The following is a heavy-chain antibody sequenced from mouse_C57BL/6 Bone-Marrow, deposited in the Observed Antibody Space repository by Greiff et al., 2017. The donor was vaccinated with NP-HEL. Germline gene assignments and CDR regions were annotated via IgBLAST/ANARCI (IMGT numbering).Heavy chain of an antibody. CDR2: ISSGSSTI. V-gene: IGHV5-17*01. J-gene: IGHJ3*01. CDR1: GFTFSDYG. CDR3: ARDYDSSYAWFAY. D-gene: IGHD1-1*01. Sequence: EVHLVESGGGLVKPGGSLKLSCAASGFTFSDYGMHWVRQAPEKGLEWVAYISSGSSTIYYADTVKGRFTISRDNAKNTLFLQMTSLRSEDTAMYYCARDYDSSYAWFAYWGQGTLVTVSA.